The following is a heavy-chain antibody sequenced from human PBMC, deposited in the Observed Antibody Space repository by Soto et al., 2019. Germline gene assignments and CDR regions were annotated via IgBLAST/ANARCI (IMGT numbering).Heavy chain of an antibody. CDR2: INHSGST. Sequence: SETLSLTCAVYGGSFSGYYWSWIRQPPGKGLEWIGEINHSGSTNYNPSLKSRVTISVDTSKNQFSLKLSSVTAADTAVYYCARGRLSLTGYYYYYYGMDVWGQGTTVTVSS. CDR1: GGSFSGYY. J-gene: IGHJ6*02. CDR3: ARGRLSLTGYYYYYYGMDV. V-gene: IGHV4-34*01. D-gene: IGHD3-9*01.